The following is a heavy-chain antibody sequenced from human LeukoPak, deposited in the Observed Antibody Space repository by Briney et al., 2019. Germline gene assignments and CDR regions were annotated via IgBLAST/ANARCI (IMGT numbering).Heavy chain of an antibody. CDR1: GYSISSGYY. D-gene: IGHD6-13*01. CDR3: ARGSSWYVWFDP. J-gene: IGHJ5*02. CDR2: IYHSGST. V-gene: IGHV4-38-2*01. Sequence: SETVSLTCAVSGYSISSGYYWGWIRQPPGKGLEWIGSIYHSGSTNYNPSLKSRVTISVDTSSNQFSLNLSSVTAADTAVYYCARGSSWYVWFDPWGQGTLVTVSS.